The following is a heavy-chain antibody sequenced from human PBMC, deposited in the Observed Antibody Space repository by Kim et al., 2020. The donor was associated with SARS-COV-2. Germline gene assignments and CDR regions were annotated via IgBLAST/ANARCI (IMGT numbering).Heavy chain of an antibody. CDR2: IYHSGST. J-gene: IGHJ4*02. Sequence: SETLSLTCTVSGYSISSGYYWGWIRQPPGKGLEWIGSIYHSGSTYYNPSLKSRVTISVDTSKNQFSLKLSSVTAADTAVYYCASFRIVVVMAFDYWGQGTLVTVSS. CDR1: GYSISSGYY. D-gene: IGHD3-22*01. V-gene: IGHV4-38-2*02. CDR3: ASFRIVVVMAFDY.